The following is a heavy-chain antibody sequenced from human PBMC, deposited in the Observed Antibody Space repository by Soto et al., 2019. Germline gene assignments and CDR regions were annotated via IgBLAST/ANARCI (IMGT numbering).Heavy chain of an antibody. D-gene: IGHD3-3*01. V-gene: IGHV4-61*01. CDR3: ARVRDYDFWSGYYTPENSMDV. J-gene: IGHJ6*02. CDR2: IYYSGST. Sequence: SETLSLSCTVSGCSVCSGSYYWSWIRQPPGKGLEWIGYIYYSGSTNYNPSLKSRVTISVDTSKNQFSLKLSSVTAADTAVYYCARVRDYDFWSGYYTPENSMDVWGQGTTVTVSS. CDR1: GCSVCSGSYY.